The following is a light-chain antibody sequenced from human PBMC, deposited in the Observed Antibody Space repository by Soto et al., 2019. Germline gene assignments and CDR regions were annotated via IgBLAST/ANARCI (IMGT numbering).Light chain of an antibody. J-gene: IGLJ1*01. CDR2: NNN. CDR3: AAWDDSLNGYD. V-gene: IGLV1-44*01. Sequence: QSVLTQPPSASGTPGQRVTISCSGGSSNIGTNAVNWYQQLPGTAPKLLIYNNNQRPSGVPDRISGSKSGTSASLAISGLQSEDEADYYCAAWDDSLNGYDFGTGTKVTVL. CDR1: SSNIGTNA.